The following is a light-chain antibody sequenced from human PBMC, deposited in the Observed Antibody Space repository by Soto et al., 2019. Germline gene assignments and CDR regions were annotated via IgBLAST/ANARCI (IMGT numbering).Light chain of an antibody. CDR1: SSDVGGYDY. V-gene: IGLV2-8*01. CDR2: EVS. J-gene: IGLJ2*01. CDR3: SSYAGSNNHVV. Sequence: QSALTQPRSVSGSPGQSVTISCTGTSSDVGGYDYVSWYQQHPGRAPKVMIYEVSKRPSGVPDRFSGSKSGNTASLTVSGLQAEDEADYYCSSYAGSNNHVVFGGGTKLTVL.